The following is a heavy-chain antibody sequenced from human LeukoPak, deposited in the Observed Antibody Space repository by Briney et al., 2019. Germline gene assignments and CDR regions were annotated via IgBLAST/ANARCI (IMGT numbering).Heavy chain of an antibody. CDR3: ARGPVTIFGVVKYNWFDP. CDR2: INHSGST. J-gene: IGHJ5*02. D-gene: IGHD3-3*01. Sequence: PSETLSLTCAVYGGSFSGYYWSWIRQPPGKGLEWIGEINHSGSTNYNPSLKSRVTISVDTSKNQFSLKLSSVTAADTAVYYCARGPVTIFGVVKYNWFDPWGQGTLVTVSS. CDR1: GGSFSGYY. V-gene: IGHV4-34*01.